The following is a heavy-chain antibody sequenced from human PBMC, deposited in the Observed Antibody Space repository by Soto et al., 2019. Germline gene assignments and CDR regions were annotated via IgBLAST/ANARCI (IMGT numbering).Heavy chain of an antibody. CDR1: GYSFTKYW. CDR3: VRMGFSGGGYLSYYYYGMDI. V-gene: IGHV5-51*03. D-gene: IGHD5-12*01. Sequence: EVQLVQSGAEVKEPGESLKISCKGSGYSFTKYWIGWVRQMPGKGLEWMAIIYPDESDTRYSPSFQGQVTISADKSIXTXYXXWSSLKASDTAMYYCVRMGFSGGGYLSYYYYGMDIWGQGTTVTVSS. CDR2: IYPDESDT. J-gene: IGHJ6*02.